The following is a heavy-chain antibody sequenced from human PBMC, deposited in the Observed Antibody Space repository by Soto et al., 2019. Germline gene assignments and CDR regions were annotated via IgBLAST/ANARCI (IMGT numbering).Heavy chain of an antibody. CDR1: GGTFSSYA. Sequence: SVKVSCKASGGTFSSYAISWVRQAPGQGLEWMGGIIPIFGTANYAQKFQGRVTITADESTSTAYMELSSLRSEDTAVYYCASAAVTGTAGLDFWGQGXQVTVSS. D-gene: IGHD6-19*01. J-gene: IGHJ4*02. CDR3: ASAAVTGTAGLDF. CDR2: IIPIFGTA. V-gene: IGHV1-69*13.